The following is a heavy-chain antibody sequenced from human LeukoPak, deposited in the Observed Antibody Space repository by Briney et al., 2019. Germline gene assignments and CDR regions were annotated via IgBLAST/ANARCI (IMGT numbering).Heavy chain of an antibody. D-gene: IGHD3/OR15-3a*01. J-gene: IGHJ4*02. CDR2: IYYRGST. CDR1: GVSISSSRYY. CDR3: ARGTVPLDN. Sequence: SETLSLTCIVSGVSISSSRYYWGWIRQPPGKGLEWIGSIYYRGSTYYNPSLKSRVTISADTSKHQFSLKLNSVTAADTAVYYCARGTVPLDNWGQGTLVTVSS. V-gene: IGHV4-39*07.